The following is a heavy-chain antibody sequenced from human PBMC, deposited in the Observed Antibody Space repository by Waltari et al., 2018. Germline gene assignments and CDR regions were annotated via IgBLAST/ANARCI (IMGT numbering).Heavy chain of an antibody. J-gene: IGHJ5*01. CDR2: IRNSGGNT. CDR1: GFSFSTYD. V-gene: IGHV3-23*01. CDR3: TSWRVVAGTGWFDS. D-gene: IGHD2-15*01. Sequence: EVQLLESGGGLVQPGGSLRLSCAASGFSFSTYDMAWVRQAPGKGLEWVEGIRNSGGNTYYGDSWKGRFAISRDNSRNTLHLQMNGLRAEDTAIYYCTSWRVVAGTGWFDSWGQGTLVTVSS.